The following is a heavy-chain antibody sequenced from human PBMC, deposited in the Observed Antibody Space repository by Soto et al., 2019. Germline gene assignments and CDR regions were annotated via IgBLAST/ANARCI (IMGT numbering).Heavy chain of an antibody. CDR2: ISSSGSTI. CDR3: ARVVGATTDDAFGI. Sequence: GGSLRLSCAASGFTFSDYYMSWIRQAPGKGLEWVSYISSSGSTIYYADSVKGRFTISRDNAKNSLYLQMNSLRAEDTAVYYCARVVGATTDDAFGIWGQGTMVTVSS. D-gene: IGHD1-26*01. V-gene: IGHV3-11*01. J-gene: IGHJ3*02. CDR1: GFTFSDYY.